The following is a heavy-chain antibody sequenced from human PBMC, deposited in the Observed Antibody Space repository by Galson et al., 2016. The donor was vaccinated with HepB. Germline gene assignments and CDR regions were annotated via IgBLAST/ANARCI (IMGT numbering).Heavy chain of an antibody. V-gene: IGHV3-53*01. J-gene: IGHJ6*04. CDR1: GFIVSENY. CDR2: IYSGGNR. CDR3: ARARDYNYGMDV. Sequence: SLRLSCAASGFIVSENYMSWVRQVPGQGLEWVSIIYSGGNRYYSHSVKGRFTISRDNSENKVYLQMTSVRVEDTAVYYCARARDYNYGMDVWGKGITVTVSA.